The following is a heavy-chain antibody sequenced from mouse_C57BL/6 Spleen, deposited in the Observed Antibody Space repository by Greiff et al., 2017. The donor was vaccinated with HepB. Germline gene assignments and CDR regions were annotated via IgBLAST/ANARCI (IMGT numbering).Heavy chain of an antibody. J-gene: IGHJ1*03. CDR1: GYTFTSYW. CDR2: IDPSDSET. Sequence: QVQLKQPGAELVRPGSSVKLSCKASGYTFTSYWMHWVKQRPIQGLEWIGNIDPSDSETHYNQKFKDKATLTVDKSSSTAYMQLSSLTSEDSAVYYCARSGDYYGSSYGYFDVWGTGTTVTVSS. V-gene: IGHV1-52*01. D-gene: IGHD1-1*01. CDR3: ARSGDYYGSSYGYFDV.